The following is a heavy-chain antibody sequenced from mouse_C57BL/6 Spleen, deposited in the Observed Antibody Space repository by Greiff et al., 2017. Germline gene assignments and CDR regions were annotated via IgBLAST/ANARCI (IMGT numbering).Heavy chain of an antibody. CDR1: GFTFSNYW. J-gene: IGHJ3*01. CDR3: TAAYGSSRFAY. Sequence: EVKLVESGGGLVQPGGSMKLSCVASGFTFSNYWMNWVRQSPEKGLEWVAQIRLKSDNYATHYAESVKGRFTISRDDSKSSVYLQMNNLRAEDTGIYYCTAAYGSSRFAYWGQGTLVTVSA. V-gene: IGHV6-3*01. D-gene: IGHD1-1*01. CDR2: IRLKSDNYAT.